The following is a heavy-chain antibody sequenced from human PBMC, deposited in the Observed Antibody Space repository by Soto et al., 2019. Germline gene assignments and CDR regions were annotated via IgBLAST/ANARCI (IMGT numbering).Heavy chain of an antibody. D-gene: IGHD6-13*01. J-gene: IGHJ6*03. CDR2: IIPILGIA. Sequence: SVKVSCKASGGTFSSYTISWVRQAPGQGLEWMGRIIPILGIANYAQKFQGRVTITADKSTSTAYMELSSLRSEDTAVYYCASYVSSSWSHYYYYYYMDVWGKGTTVTVSS. V-gene: IGHV1-69*02. CDR3: ASYVSSSWSHYYYYYYMDV. CDR1: GGTFSSYT.